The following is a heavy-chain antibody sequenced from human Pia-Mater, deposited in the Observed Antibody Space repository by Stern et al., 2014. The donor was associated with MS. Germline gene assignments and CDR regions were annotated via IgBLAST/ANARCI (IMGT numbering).Heavy chain of an antibody. CDR2: VIPFVGTS. CDR3: ARGSGDNWFGP. V-gene: IGHV1-69*06. D-gene: IGHD3-10*01. Sequence: MQLVDSGAEVKKPGSSVKVSCKSSGGISWVRQAPGQGLEWMGGVIPFVGTSNYAQKFQGRVIITADTSTNTTYLHLSRLTSADTAVYYCARGSGDNWFGPWGQGTLVTVSS. CDR1: GG. J-gene: IGHJ5*02.